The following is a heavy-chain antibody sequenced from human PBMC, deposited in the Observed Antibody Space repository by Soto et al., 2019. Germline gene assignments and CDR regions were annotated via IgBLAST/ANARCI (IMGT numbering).Heavy chain of an antibody. CDR1: GYTFTSYG. Sequence: QVQLVQSGAEVKKPGASVKVSCKASGYTFTSYGISWVRQAPGQGLEWMGWISAYNGNTNYAQKLQGRVTMTTATSTSTAHIELRSLRSYDTAVYYCARIRGYSSSWPGNWFDPWGQGTLVSVSS. V-gene: IGHV1-18*01. CDR2: ISAYNGNT. D-gene: IGHD6-13*01. CDR3: ARIRGYSSSWPGNWFDP. J-gene: IGHJ5*02.